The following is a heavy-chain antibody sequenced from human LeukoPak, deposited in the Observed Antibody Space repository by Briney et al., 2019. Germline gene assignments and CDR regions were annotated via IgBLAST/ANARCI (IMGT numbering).Heavy chain of an antibody. Sequence: GGSLRLSCAASGFTFSNYWMHRVRQAPGKGLVWVSRINSDGSTTTYADSVKGRFTISRDNHKNTLYLQMNSLRAEDTAVYYCARGRLGELSSNPDAFDFWGQGTMVTVSS. D-gene: IGHD3-16*02. CDR2: INSDGSTT. J-gene: IGHJ3*01. CDR3: ARGRLGELSSNPDAFDF. V-gene: IGHV3-74*01. CDR1: GFTFSNYW.